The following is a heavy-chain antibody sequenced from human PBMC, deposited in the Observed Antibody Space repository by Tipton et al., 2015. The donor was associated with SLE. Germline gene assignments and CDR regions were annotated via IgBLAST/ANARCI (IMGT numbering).Heavy chain of an antibody. V-gene: IGHV3-33*08. Sequence: SLRLSCAASGFPFSSYGMHWVRQAPGKGLEWVAVVWYDGSDQSYADSVKGRFTISRDNSKNTLSLQMNSLRPEDTAVYYCASSNIKIYDAFDIWGQGTLVTVSS. CDR1: GFPFSSYG. CDR3: ASSNIKIYDAFDI. CDR2: VWYDGSDQ. J-gene: IGHJ3*02. D-gene: IGHD4-11*01.